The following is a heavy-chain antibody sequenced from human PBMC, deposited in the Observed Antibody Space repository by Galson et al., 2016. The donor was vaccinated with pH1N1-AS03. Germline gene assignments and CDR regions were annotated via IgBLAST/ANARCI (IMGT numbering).Heavy chain of an antibody. CDR3: VRGSGYYFDS. J-gene: IGHJ4*02. D-gene: IGHD3-3*01. CDR2: NRYYGSSE. V-gene: IGHV3-33*01. Sequence: SLRLSCAASGFTLRTYDMHWVHQAPGKGLEWVGINRYYGSSEYYGDSMKGRISISRDNSQNTISLQMNSLRVEDTAVYYCVRGSGYYFDSWGQGTLVIVSS. CDR1: GFTLRTYD.